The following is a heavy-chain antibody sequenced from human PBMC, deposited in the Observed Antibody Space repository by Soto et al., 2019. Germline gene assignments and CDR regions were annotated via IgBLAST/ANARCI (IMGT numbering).Heavy chain of an antibody. CDR2: ISMSGSAI. Sequence: VQLVESGGDLVKPGGSLRLSCAASGFTFSDYYMSWIRQAPGKGLEWVSYISMSGSAIYYAESVKGRFTISRDIAKSTLYLQMNSLRAEDTAVYYCARGATKRFPVVDNWGQGTPVTVSS. CDR1: GFTFSDYY. V-gene: IGHV3-11*01. J-gene: IGHJ4*02. CDR3: ARGATKRFPVVDN. D-gene: IGHD2-15*01.